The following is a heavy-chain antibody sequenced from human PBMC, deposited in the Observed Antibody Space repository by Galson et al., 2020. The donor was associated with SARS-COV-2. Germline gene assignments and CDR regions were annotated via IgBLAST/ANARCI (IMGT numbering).Heavy chain of an antibody. J-gene: IGHJ3*01. CDR1: GYVISSKG. Sequence: AKVKVYCKAAGYVISSKGTSWVRQPPGQGLEWMGWTRRYSGKTKYAQKFQGRVSLTTDASTSKAYMEVRSLCSDDSAVYYCARYQRFSDSWYGGENGLGVWGQGTIVNVSS. CDR2: TRRYSGKT. V-gene: IGHV1-18*01. CDR3: ARYQRFSDSWYGGENGLGV. D-gene: IGHD6-13*01.